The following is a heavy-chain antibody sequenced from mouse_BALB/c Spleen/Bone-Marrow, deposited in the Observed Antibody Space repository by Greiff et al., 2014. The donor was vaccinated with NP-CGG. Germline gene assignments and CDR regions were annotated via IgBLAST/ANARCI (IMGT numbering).Heavy chain of an antibody. CDR3: ARYDYGWYFYV. Sequence: VQLQQSGAELVKPGASVKLSCTASGFNIKDTYMHWVKQRPEQGLEGIGRIDPANGNTKYDPKFQGKATITADTSSNTAYLQLSSLTSEDTAVYYCARYDYGWYFYVWGAGTTVTVSS. D-gene: IGHD1-1*01. CDR1: GFNIKDTY. V-gene: IGHV14-3*02. CDR2: IDPANGNT. J-gene: IGHJ1*01.